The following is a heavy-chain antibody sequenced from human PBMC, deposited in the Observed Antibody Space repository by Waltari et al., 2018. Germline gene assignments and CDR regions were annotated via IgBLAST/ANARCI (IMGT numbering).Heavy chain of an antibody. Sequence: EVQLVESGGGLVQPGGSLSLSCAASGFTFSSYWMHWVRQAPGKGLVWVSRINSDGSGTSYADSVKGRFTISRDNTKNTLYLQMISLRAEDTAVYYCARSCGLRCHWFDPWGQGTLVTVSS. V-gene: IGHV3-74*01. CDR1: GFTFSSYW. J-gene: IGHJ5*02. CDR2: INSDGSGT. D-gene: IGHD4-17*01. CDR3: ARSCGLRCHWFDP.